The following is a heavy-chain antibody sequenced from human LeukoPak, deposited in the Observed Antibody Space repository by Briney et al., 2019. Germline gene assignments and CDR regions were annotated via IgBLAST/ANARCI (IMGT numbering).Heavy chain of an antibody. J-gene: IGHJ5*02. CDR3: ARGAYGSGSYGDNWFDP. Sequence: PGGSLRLSCAASGFTVTSNYMSWLRQAPGKGLEWVSGISPSADIKYYADSVKGRFTISRDNSKNTLYLQMNSLRAEDTAVYYCARGAYGSGSYGDNWFDPWGQGTLVTVSS. CDR2: SPSADIK. D-gene: IGHD3-10*01. CDR1: GFTVTSNY. V-gene: IGHV3-66*01.